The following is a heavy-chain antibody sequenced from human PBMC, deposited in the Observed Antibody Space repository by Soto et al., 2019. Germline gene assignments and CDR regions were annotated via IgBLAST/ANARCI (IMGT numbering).Heavy chain of an antibody. Sequence: QVQLQESGPRLVKPSQTLSLTCTVSGGSIRSGDYYWGWIRQHPGKGLEWIGTIYFSGTTYYNPSLKSRVTISVDTSKNQYSLNLSSVTAADTAVYYWARRDRSGFSYWLDTWGQGTLVTVSS. V-gene: IGHV4-31*03. D-gene: IGHD3-22*01. CDR1: GGSIRSGDYY. CDR3: ARRDRSGFSYWLDT. J-gene: IGHJ5*02. CDR2: IYFSGTT.